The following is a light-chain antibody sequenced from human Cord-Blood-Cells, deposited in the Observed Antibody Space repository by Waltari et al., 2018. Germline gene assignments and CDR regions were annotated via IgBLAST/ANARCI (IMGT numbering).Light chain of an antibody. CDR3: QSYDSSLSGSV. V-gene: IGLV1-40*01. J-gene: IGLJ2*01. CDR1: SSNIGAGYA. Sequence: QSVLTQPPSVSGAPGQRVTISCTGSSSNIGAGYAAHWYQQLPGTAPKLLIYGNSKRPSGVPDRFSGSKSGTSASLAITGRQAEDEADYYCQSYDSSLSGSVFGGGTKLTVL. CDR2: GNS.